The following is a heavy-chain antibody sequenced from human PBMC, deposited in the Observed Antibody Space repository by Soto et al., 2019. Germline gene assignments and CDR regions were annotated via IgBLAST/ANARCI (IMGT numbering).Heavy chain of an antibody. J-gene: IGHJ4*02. CDR1: GGTFSSYT. D-gene: IGHD2-21*02. CDR2: IIPIVGIV. V-gene: IGHV1-69*08. CDR3: AREGGVVVTAIPYFDH. Sequence: QVQLVQSGAEVKKPGSSVKVSCKASGGTFSSYTISWARQAPGQGLEWMGRIIPIVGIVNYAQKFQGRVTITADKSTSTAYMELSSLRSEDTAVYYCAREGGVVVTAIPYFDHWGQGTLVTVSS.